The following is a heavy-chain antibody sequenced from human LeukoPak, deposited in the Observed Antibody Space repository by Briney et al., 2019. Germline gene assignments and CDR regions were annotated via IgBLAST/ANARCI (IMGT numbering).Heavy chain of an antibody. J-gene: IGHJ4*02. Sequence: SETLSLTCTVSGGSLSSYYWSWIRQPAGKGLEGIGRIYTSGSTNYNPSLNSRVTMSVDTSKNQFSLKLSSVTAADTAVYYCASDISVYSSGWYQPYFDYWGQGTLVTVSS. CDR2: IYTSGST. V-gene: IGHV4-4*07. D-gene: IGHD6-19*01. CDR1: GGSLSSYY. CDR3: ASDISVYSSGWYQPYFDY.